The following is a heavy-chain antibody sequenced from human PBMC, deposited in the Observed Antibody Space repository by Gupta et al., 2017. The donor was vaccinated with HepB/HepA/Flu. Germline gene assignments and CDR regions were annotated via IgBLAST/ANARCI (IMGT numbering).Heavy chain of an antibody. D-gene: IGHD3-3*01. CDR3: AKDVYFWSGMDV. Sequence: EVQLLESGGDMVQPGGSLRLSCAVSGFSIGGNAMSWVRQAPGKGPGWVSGIGSDMRQQDADSVRGRFTISRDKAENRVFLQMKSLRXEXTAVYYXAKDVYFWSGMDVWGKGTTVQVS. CDR1: GFSIGGNA. J-gene: IGHJ6*03. CDR2: IGSDMRQ. V-gene: IGHV3-23*01.